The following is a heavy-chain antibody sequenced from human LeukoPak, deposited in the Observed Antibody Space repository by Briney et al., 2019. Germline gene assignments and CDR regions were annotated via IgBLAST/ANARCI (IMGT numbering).Heavy chain of an antibody. V-gene: IGHV1-69*13. J-gene: IGHJ6*02. CDR1: GGTFSSYA. Sequence: SVKVSCKASGGTFSSYAISWVRQAPGQGLEWMGGIIPIFGTAIYAQTFQGRVTITADESTSTAYMELSSLRSEDTAVYYCARVTAARREGYYYYGMDVGGQGTTVTVS. CDR3: ARVTAARREGYYYYGMDV. D-gene: IGHD6-6*01. CDR2: IIPIFGTA.